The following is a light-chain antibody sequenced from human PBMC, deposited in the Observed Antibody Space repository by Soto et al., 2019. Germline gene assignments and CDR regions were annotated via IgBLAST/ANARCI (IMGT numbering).Light chain of an antibody. Sequence: QSALTQPASVSGSPGQSITISCTATSSDVDTHNYVSWYQQHPGKAPRVVIFGVTKRPSGISDRFSGSKSGYTASLTISGLQAEDEADYFCFSYAGSSTWVFGGGTKLTVL. CDR2: GVT. CDR1: SSDVDTHNY. CDR3: FSYAGSSTWV. J-gene: IGLJ3*02. V-gene: IGLV2-23*02.